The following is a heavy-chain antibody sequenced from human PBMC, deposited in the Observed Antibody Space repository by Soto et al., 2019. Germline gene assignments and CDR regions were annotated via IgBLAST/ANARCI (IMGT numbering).Heavy chain of an antibody. D-gene: IGHD3-9*01. J-gene: IGHJ6*02. CDR2: LYYTDYT. CDR3: ARHLYYDISPGYLRPYHYYGMDV. V-gene: IGHV4-39*01. Sequence: SETVSLTCSVSGGSISRNKNYWGWIRQPPGKGLEWIGSLYYTDYTDSNPSLRSRVTISVDTSKNQFSLKLTSVTAADTAVYYCARHLYYDISPGYLRPYHYYGMDVWGQGTTVTVSS. CDR1: GGSISRNKNY.